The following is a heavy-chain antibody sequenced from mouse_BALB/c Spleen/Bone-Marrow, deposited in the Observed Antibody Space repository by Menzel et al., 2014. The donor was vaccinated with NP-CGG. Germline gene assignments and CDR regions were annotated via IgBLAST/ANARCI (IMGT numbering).Heavy chain of an antibody. CDR2: ISTYYGDA. CDR1: GYTFTDYT. Sequence: QVQLQQSGAELVRPGVSVKISCKGSGYTFTDYTMYWVKQSHARRLEWIGVISTYYGDASYNQKFKGKATMTVDKSSSTAYIELARLTSEDSAIYYCARVITTGYYGMDYWGQGTSVTVSS. D-gene: IGHD2-4*01. J-gene: IGHJ4*01. CDR3: ARVITTGYYGMDY. V-gene: IGHV1S137*01.